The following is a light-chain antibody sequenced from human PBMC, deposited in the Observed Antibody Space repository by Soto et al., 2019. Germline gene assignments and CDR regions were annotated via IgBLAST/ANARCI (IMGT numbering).Light chain of an antibody. Sequence: DIQMTQSPSSLSASVGDRVTITCRASQGISNYLAWYQQKPGKVPKLLIYAASTLQSGVPSRFSGIGSGTDFTLTISSLQPEDVATYYCQKYNSAPWTCGQGPKVEIK. V-gene: IGKV1-27*01. CDR2: AAS. J-gene: IGKJ1*01. CDR1: QGISNY. CDR3: QKYNSAPWT.